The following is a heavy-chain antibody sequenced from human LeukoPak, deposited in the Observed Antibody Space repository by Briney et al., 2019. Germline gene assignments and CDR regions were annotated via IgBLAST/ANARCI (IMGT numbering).Heavy chain of an antibody. CDR1: GFTFNNYN. D-gene: IGHD2-8*01. CDR2: ITSSGTYI. Sequence: PGGSLRLSCAASGFTFNNYNMNWVRQAPGKALEWVSSITSSGTYIFYADSVKGRFTISRDNAKNSLYLQMNSLGPEDTAVYYCARDVWDGYYYYMDVWGKGTTVTVSS. J-gene: IGHJ6*03. V-gene: IGHV3-21*01. CDR3: ARDVWDGYYYYMDV.